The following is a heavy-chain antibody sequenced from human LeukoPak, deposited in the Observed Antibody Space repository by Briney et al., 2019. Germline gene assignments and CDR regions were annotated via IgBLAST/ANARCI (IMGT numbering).Heavy chain of an antibody. Sequence: ASVKVSCKASGYTFTSYYMHWVRQAPGQGLEWMGIINPSGGSTSYAQKFQGRVTITTDESTSTAYMELSSLRSEDTAVYYCARHTIFGVVISGMDYWGQGTLVTVSS. CDR1: GYTFTSYY. CDR2: INPSGGST. J-gene: IGHJ4*02. D-gene: IGHD3-3*01. V-gene: IGHV1-46*01. CDR3: ARHTIFGVVISGMDY.